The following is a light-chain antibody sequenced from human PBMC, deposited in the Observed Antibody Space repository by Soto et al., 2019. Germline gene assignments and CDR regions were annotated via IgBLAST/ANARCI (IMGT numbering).Light chain of an antibody. CDR1: SSDVGRYDR. CDR3: SSYISSDTHV. V-gene: IGLV2-18*02. J-gene: IGLJ1*01. CDR2: AVS. Sequence: QSALTQPPSVSGSPGQSVTISCTGTSSDVGRYDRVSWYQQPPGTAPKLMVYAVSNRPSGVPDRFSGSQSGNTASLTISGPQAEDEADYYCSSYISSDTHVFGTGTKLTVL.